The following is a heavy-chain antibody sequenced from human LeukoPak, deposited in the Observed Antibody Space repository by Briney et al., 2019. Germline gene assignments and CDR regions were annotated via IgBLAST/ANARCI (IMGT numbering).Heavy chain of an antibody. CDR2: IYYSGST. V-gene: IGHV4-59*01. Sequence: SETLSLTCTVSGGSISSYYWSWIRQPPGKGLEWIGYIYYSGSTNYNPSLKSRVTISVDTSKNQFSLKLSSVTAADTAVYYCARGGYSGSDWTTWGQGTLVTVSS. CDR1: GGSISSYY. J-gene: IGHJ5*02. D-gene: IGHD5-12*01. CDR3: ARGGYSGSDWTT.